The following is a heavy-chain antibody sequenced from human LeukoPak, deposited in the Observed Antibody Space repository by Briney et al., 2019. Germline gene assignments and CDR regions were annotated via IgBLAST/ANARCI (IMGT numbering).Heavy chain of an antibody. CDR2: ISNSSSYI. CDR1: GFKFSSYS. CDR3: TTGGYCSGGSCYSRLVPNYYYYMDV. D-gene: IGHD2-15*01. Sequence: PGGSLRLSCAASGFKFSSYSMKWVRQAPGKGLEWVSFISNSSSYIYYADSLKGRFTISRDNAKNSLYLQMNSLKTEDTAVYYCTTGGYCSGGSCYSRLVPNYYYYMDVWGKGTTVTVSS. J-gene: IGHJ6*03. V-gene: IGHV3-21*03.